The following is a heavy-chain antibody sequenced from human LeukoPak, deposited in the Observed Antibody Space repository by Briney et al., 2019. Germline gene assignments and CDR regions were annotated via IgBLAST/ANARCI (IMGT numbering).Heavy chain of an antibody. CDR3: ARGSGQQLVLANWFDP. CDR2: INHSGST. D-gene: IGHD6-13*01. Sequence: SETLSLTWAVYGGSFSGYYWSWIRQPPGKRLEWIGEINHSGSTNYNPSLKSRVTISVDTSKNQFSLKLSSVTAADTAVYYCARGSGQQLVLANWFDPWGQGTLVTVSS. CDR1: GGSFSGYY. J-gene: IGHJ5*02. V-gene: IGHV4-34*01.